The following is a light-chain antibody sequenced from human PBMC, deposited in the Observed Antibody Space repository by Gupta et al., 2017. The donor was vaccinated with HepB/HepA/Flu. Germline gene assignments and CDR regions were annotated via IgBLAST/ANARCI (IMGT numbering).Light chain of an antibody. CDR2: ENN. J-gene: IGLJ2*01. V-gene: IGLV6-57*03. CDR3: QYYKGSSLI. Sequence: NFMLTQPHSVPASPGKTVTISCTRSSGSIASNYVQWCQQRPGSAPTTIVDENNQRPSGVPSRFSGYIYSSSTSASLTISGLRAEDDSYYYSQYYKGSSLIVGGGTKLTVL. CDR1: SGSIASNY.